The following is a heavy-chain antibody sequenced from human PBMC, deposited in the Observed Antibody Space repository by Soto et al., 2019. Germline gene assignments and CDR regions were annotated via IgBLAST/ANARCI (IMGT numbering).Heavy chain of an antibody. V-gene: IGHV3-23*01. CDR2: ISAGGTA. CDR3: AKAPFDIAARPSPIDY. Sequence: EVQLLESGGDLVQPGGSLRLACTASGFPFVSCAMNWVRQAPGKGLEWVSAISAGGTAFYADSVKGRFTISRDNSRDTVYLQMNSLSAEDTAVYFCAKAPFDIAARPSPIDYWGQGTRVTVSS. J-gene: IGHJ4*02. CDR1: GFPFVSCA. D-gene: IGHD2-2*01.